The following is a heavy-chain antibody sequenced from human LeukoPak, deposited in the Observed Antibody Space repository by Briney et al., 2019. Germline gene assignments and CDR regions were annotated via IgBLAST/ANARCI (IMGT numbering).Heavy chain of an antibody. CDR3: TTDFWSGYYLFRAIERRYYMDV. J-gene: IGHJ6*03. V-gene: IGHV3-30-3*01. CDR1: GFTFSSYA. Sequence: PGRSLRLSCAASGFTFSSYAMHWVRQAPGKGLEWVAVTSYDGSNKYYADSVKGRFTISRDNSRNTLYLQMNSLKTEDTAVYYCTTDFWSGYYLFRAIERRYYMDVWGKGTTVTVSS. CDR2: TSYDGSNK. D-gene: IGHD3-3*01.